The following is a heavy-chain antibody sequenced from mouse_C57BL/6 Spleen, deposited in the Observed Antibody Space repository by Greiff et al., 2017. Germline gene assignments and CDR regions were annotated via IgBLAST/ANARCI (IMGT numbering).Heavy chain of an antibody. CDR3: ARSPHYYGPYWYFDV. J-gene: IGHJ1*03. CDR2: IRNKANGYTT. Sequence: EVMLVESGGGLVQPGGSLSLSCAASGFTFTDYYMSWVRQPPGQALEWLGFIRNKANGYTTEYSASVKGRFTISRDNSQSILYLQVNALRAEDSATYYCARSPHYYGPYWYFDVWGTGTTVTVSS. V-gene: IGHV7-3*01. D-gene: IGHD1-1*01. CDR1: GFTFTDYY.